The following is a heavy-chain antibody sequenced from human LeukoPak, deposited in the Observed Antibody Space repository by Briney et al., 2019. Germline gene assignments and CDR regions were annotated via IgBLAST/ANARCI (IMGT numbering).Heavy chain of an antibody. D-gene: IGHD1-26*01. CDR1: GFTFSTYA. Sequence: GGSLRLSCAASGFTFSTYAMHWVRQAPGKGQEYVSAISSNGGSTYYANSVKGRFTISRDNSKNTLYLHMGSLRAEDMAVYYCARRGSYYGDSMDYWGQGTLVTVSS. J-gene: IGHJ4*02. CDR3: ARRGSYYGDSMDY. CDR2: ISSNGGST. V-gene: IGHV3-64*01.